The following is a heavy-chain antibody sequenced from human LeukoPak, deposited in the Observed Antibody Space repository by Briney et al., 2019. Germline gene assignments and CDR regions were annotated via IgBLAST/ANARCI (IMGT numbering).Heavy chain of an antibody. CDR1: GFTFSSYG. CDR3: AKVHYDSSGLDY. V-gene: IGHV3-23*01. CDR2: ISGSGGST. Sequence: PGGTLGLSCAASGFTFSSYGMSWVRQAPGKGLEWVSAISGSGGSTYYADSVKGRFTISRDNSKNTLYLQMNSLRAEDTAVYYCAKVHYDSSGLDYWGQGTLVTVSS. J-gene: IGHJ4*02. D-gene: IGHD3-22*01.